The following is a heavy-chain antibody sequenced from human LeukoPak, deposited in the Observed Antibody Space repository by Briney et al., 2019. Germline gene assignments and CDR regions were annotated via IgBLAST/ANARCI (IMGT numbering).Heavy chain of an antibody. Sequence: SETLSLTCTASGGSISSHCWSWIRQPPGKGLEWIGYIYYSGSTNYNPSLKSRVTISVDTSKNQFSLKLSSVTAADTAVYYCAGAVEYYYYYYMDVWGKGTTVTVSS. D-gene: IGHD4-23*01. CDR1: GGSISSHC. V-gene: IGHV4-59*11. CDR3: AGAVEYYYYYYMDV. J-gene: IGHJ6*03. CDR2: IYYSGST.